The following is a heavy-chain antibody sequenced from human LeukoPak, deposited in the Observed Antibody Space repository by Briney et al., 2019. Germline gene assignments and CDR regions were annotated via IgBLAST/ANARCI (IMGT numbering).Heavy chain of an antibody. D-gene: IGHD4-17*01. CDR1: EFTVSSNY. CDR3: ARGGAAAGYYYYGMDV. J-gene: IGHJ6*02. Sequence: GGSLRPSCAASEFTVSSNYMNWVRQAPGKGLGWVSVIYSGGSTYYADSVKGRFTISRDNSKNTLYLQMNSLRAEDTAVYYCARGGAAAGYYYYGMDVWGQGTTVTVSS. V-gene: IGHV3-53*01. CDR2: IYSGGST.